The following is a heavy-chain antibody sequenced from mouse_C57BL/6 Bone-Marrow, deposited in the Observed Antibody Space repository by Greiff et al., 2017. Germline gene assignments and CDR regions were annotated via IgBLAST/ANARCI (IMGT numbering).Heavy chain of an antibody. D-gene: IGHD3-2*02. J-gene: IGHJ2*01. V-gene: IGHV1-81*01. Sequence: QVQLQQPGAELVKPGASVKMSCKASGYTFTSYGISWVKQRTGQGLDWIGEIYSRRGNTYYNEKFQGKATLTADKSSSTAYMELRSLTSEDSAVYFCAKERLIYYFDYWGQGTTLTVSS. CDR2: IYSRRGNT. CDR1: GYTFTSYG. CDR3: AKERLIYYFDY.